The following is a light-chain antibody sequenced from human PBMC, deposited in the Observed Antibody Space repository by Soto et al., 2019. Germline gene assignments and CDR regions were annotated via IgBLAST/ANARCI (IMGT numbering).Light chain of an antibody. V-gene: IGKV3-20*01. J-gene: IGKJ4*01. Sequence: EIGLTQSPGTLSLSPGERATLSCRASQSVSSDYLAWYQQKPGQTPKVLIYRASSRATGIPDRFSGSGSGTDFTLTISRLEPEDFAVYCCQQYGSSPLTVGGGTKVEIK. CDR2: RAS. CDR3: QQYGSSPLT. CDR1: QSVSSDY.